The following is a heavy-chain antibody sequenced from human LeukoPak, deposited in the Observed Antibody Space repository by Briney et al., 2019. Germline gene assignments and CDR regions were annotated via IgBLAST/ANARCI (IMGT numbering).Heavy chain of an antibody. V-gene: IGHV3-48*04. CDR3: ASSEYGSGSYFGVDY. CDR2: ISSSSSTK. Sequence: PGGSLRLSCAASGFTFSGYSMNWVRQAPGKGLEWVSNISSSSSTKYYADSVKGRSTISRDNAKNSLYLQMNSLRAEDTAVYYFASSEYGSGSYFGVDYWGQGTLVTVSS. CDR1: GFTFSGYS. J-gene: IGHJ4*02. D-gene: IGHD3-10*01.